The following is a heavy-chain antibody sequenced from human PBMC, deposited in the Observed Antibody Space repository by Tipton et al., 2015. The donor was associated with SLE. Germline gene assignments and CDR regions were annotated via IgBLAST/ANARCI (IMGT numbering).Heavy chain of an antibody. CDR3: ARGGLGSDLRGSIYFGS. Sequence: TLSLTCTVSGGSIRTSSNFWAWIRQPPGKRPEWIGNVYHSGSTYYNPSLKSRVTISVDTSKTHFSLRLNPVAAADTAVYYCARGGLGSDLRGSIYFGSWGQGTLVTVSS. D-gene: IGHD7-27*01. CDR2: VYHSGST. J-gene: IGHJ4*02. V-gene: IGHV4-39*07. CDR1: GGSIRTSSNF.